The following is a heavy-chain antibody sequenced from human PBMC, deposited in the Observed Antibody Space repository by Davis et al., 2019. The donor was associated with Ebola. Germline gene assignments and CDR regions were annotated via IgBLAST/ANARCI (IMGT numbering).Heavy chain of an antibody. CDR3: TTQWLVLFARDY. D-gene: IGHD6-19*01. J-gene: IGHJ4*02. Sequence: PSETLSLTCAVYGGSFSGYYWSWIRQPPGKGLEWVGRIRSKANSYATAYAASVKGRFTISRDDSKNTAYLQMSSLKTEDTAVYYCTTQWLVLFARDYWGQGTLVTVSS. CDR2: IRSKANSYAT. CDR1: GGSFSGYY. V-gene: IGHV3-73*01.